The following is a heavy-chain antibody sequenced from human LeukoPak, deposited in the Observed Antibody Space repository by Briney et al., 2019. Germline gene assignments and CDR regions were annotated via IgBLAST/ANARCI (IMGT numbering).Heavy chain of an antibody. CDR3: ARAPRGYCSSTSCPFDY. D-gene: IGHD2-2*01. V-gene: IGHV5-51*01. Sequence: GESLKISCKGSGYSFTSYWIGWVRQMPGKGLEWMGIIYPGDSDTRYSPSFQGQVTISADKSISTAYLQWSSLKASDTAMYYCARAPRGYCSSTSCPFDYWGQGTLVTVSS. J-gene: IGHJ4*02. CDR2: IYPGDSDT. CDR1: GYSFTSYW.